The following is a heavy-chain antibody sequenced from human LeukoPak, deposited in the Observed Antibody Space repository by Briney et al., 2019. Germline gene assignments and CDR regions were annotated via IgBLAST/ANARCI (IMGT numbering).Heavy chain of an antibody. CDR1: GYTFTSYY. CDR2: INPSGGRT. J-gene: IGHJ4*02. V-gene: IGHV1-46*01. Sequence: GASVKVSCKASGYTFTSYYMHWVRQAPGQGLEWMGIINPSGGRTSYAQKFQGRVTMTRDTSTSTVYMELSSLRSEDTAVYYCARAYCGGDCYGPWVSAYPLDYWGQGTLVTVSS. CDR3: ARAYCGGDCYGPWVSAYPLDY. D-gene: IGHD2-21*02.